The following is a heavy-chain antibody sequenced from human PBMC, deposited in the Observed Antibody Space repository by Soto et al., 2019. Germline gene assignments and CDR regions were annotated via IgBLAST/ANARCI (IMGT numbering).Heavy chain of an antibody. CDR2: LYSTGTL. CDR3: ASENESYRSLDY. D-gene: IGHD3-16*02. Sequence: SETLSLTCIVSGDSISYYTWTWIRQPAGKTLEWIGRLYSTGTLTYNPTLKSRVTTSVDTSKNQLSLTLNSVAAADTAVYFCASENESYRSLDYWGQGTVVTVS. V-gene: IGHV4-4*07. J-gene: IGHJ4*02. CDR1: GDSISYYT.